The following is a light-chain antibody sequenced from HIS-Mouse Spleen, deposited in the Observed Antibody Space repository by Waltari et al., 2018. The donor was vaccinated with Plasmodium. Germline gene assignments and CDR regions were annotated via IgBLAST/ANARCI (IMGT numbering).Light chain of an antibody. CDR3: MIWPSNASGV. Sequence: QPVLTQPPSSSASPGESARLTCTFPSDINVGSYNIYWYQQQPGSPPSYLLYYYSDSDKGQGSGVPSRFSGSKDASANTGILLISGLQSEDEADYYCMIWPSNASGVFGGGTKLTVL. J-gene: IGLJ3*02. CDR2: YYSDSDK. CDR1: SDINVGSYN. V-gene: IGLV5-37*01.